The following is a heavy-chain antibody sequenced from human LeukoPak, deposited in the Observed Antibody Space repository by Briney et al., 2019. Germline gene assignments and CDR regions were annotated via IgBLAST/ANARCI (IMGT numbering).Heavy chain of an antibody. CDR2: IYYSGST. CDR3: ARAPITMVRGVIIYYMDV. D-gene: IGHD3-10*01. Sequence: KPSETLSLTCTVSGGSISSYYWSWTRQPPGKGLEWIGYIYYSGSTNYNPSLKSRVTISVDTSKNQFSLKLSSVTAADTAVYYCARAPITMVRGVIIYYMDVWGKGTTVTVSS. J-gene: IGHJ6*03. V-gene: IGHV4-59*01. CDR1: GGSISSYY.